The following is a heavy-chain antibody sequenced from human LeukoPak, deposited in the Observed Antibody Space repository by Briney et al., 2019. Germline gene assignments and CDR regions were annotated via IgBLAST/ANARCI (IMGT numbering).Heavy chain of an antibody. CDR2: ISPSGITT. J-gene: IGHJ4*02. CDR1: GFTSSDHY. D-gene: IGHD6-19*01. CDR3: ARQRSSYYFDS. Sequence: GGSLRLSCAVSGFTSSDHYVSWIRQAPGKGLDWLSYISPSGITTKYADSVKGRFTVSRDNAKNSVFLQLNNLRVEDTAVYFCARQRSSYYFDSWGQGTLVTVSS. V-gene: IGHV3-11*01.